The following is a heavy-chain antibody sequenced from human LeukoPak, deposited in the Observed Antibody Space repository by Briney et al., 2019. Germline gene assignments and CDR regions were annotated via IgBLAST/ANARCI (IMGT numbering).Heavy chain of an antibody. CDR2: IIPIFGTA. CDR3: ARSYAVTATQYYFDY. D-gene: IGHD2-21*02. Sequence: SVKVSCKASGYTFTSYDISWVRQAPGQGLEWMGGIIPIFGTANYAQKFQGRVTITADKSTSTAYMELSSLRSEDAAVYYCARSYAVTATQYYFDYWGQGTLVTVSS. J-gene: IGHJ4*02. V-gene: IGHV1-69*06. CDR1: GYTFTSYD.